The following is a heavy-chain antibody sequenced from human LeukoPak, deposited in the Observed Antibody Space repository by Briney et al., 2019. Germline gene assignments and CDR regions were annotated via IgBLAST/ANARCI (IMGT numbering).Heavy chain of an antibody. D-gene: IGHD2-2*01. Sequence: SVKLSCKAFVGTFSSYAISCVRQAPGQGLGWMGGIIPIFGTTNDAQKLQGRVTITADESTSTAYMELSSLRSEDTAVYYCARVAKPRGQYQLPVWGQGTMVTVSS. J-gene: IGHJ3*01. CDR3: ARVAKPRGQYQLPV. V-gene: IGHV1-69*13. CDR1: VGTFSSYA. CDR2: IIPIFGTT.